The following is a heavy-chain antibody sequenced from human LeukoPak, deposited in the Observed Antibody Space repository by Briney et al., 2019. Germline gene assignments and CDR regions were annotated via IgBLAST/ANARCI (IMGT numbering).Heavy chain of an antibody. CDR1: GGSISSGSYY. J-gene: IGHJ5*02. CDR3: ARVWGTSWFDP. Sequence: PSETLSLTCTVSGGSISSGSYYWSWIRQPAGKGLEWIGRIYTSGSTNYNPSLKSRVTISVDTSKNQFSLKLSSVTAADTAVYYCARVWGTSWFDPWGQGTLVTVSS. CDR2: IYTSGST. D-gene: IGHD2-2*01. V-gene: IGHV4-61*02.